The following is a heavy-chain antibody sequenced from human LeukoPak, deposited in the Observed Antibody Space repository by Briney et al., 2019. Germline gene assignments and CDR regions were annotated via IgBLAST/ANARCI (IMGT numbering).Heavy chain of an antibody. CDR1: GGSFSGYY. D-gene: IGHD3-22*01. Sequence: SETLSLTCAVYGGSFSGYYWSWIRQPPGKGLEWIGKINHSGSTNYNPSLKSRVTISVDTSKNQFSLKLSSVTAADTAVYYCARGPGYYDSSGYRYWGQGTLVTVSS. CDR3: ARGPGYYDSSGYRY. V-gene: IGHV4-34*01. CDR2: INHSGST. J-gene: IGHJ4*02.